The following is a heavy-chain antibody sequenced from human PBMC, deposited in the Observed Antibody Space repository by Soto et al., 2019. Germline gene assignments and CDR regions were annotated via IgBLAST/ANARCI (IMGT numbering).Heavy chain of an antibody. CDR3: ARVGVTMIRGADY. J-gene: IGHJ4*02. V-gene: IGHV4-61*01. D-gene: IGHD3-10*01. Sequence: QVQLQESGPGLVKPSETLSLTCSVSGGSVNSGSYYWSWIRQPPGKGLEWIGYIYYSGSTNYNPSLKSRVTISLDTSKNHFSLSLNSVTAADTAVYYCARVGVTMIRGADYWGQGTLVTVSS. CDR1: GGSVNSGSYY. CDR2: IYYSGST.